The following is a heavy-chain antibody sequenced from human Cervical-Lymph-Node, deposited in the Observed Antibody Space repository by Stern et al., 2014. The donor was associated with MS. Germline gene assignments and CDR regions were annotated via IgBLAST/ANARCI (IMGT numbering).Heavy chain of an antibody. D-gene: IGHD3-22*01. CDR1: GGTLNNYA. CDR2: IIPFLGIA. Sequence: VQLVQSGAEVKKPVSSVKVSCKASGGTLNNYAVSWVRQSPGQGLEWIGKIIPFLGIANYAHKFQGRVTLTAAATTSYMEVSSLRSDDTAVYYCARSPDLYDSSGYYFDWGQGTLVTVSS. V-gene: IGHV1-69*09. CDR3: ARSPDLYDSSGYYFD. J-gene: IGHJ4*02.